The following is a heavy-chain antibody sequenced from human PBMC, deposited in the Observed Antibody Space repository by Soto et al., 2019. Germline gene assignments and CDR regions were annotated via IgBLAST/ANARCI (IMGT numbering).Heavy chain of an antibody. CDR2: IYYSGST. D-gene: IGHD2-8*01. Sequence: SETLSLTCTVSGGSISSGGYYWSWIRQHPGKGLEWIGYIYYSGSTYYNPSLKSRVTISVDTSKNQFSLKLSSVTAADTAVYYCARALRDCTNGLCYGFYYGMDVWGQGTTVTVYS. V-gene: IGHV4-31*03. J-gene: IGHJ6*02. CDR1: GGSISSGGYY. CDR3: ARALRDCTNGLCYGFYYGMDV.